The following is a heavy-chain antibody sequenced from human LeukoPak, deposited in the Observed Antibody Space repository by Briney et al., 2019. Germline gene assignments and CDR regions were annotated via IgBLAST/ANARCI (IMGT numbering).Heavy chain of an antibody. J-gene: IGHJ4*02. CDR3: TTDEGKWGYEPPSDY. CDR1: GFTFSNAW. Sequence: GGSLRLSCAASGFTFSNAWMSWVRQAPGKGLEWVGRIKSKTDGGTTDYAAPVKGRFTISRDDSKNTLYLQMNSLKTEDTAVYYCTTDEGKWGYEPPSDYWGQGTLVTVSS. V-gene: IGHV3-15*01. D-gene: IGHD5-12*01. CDR2: IKSKTDGGTT.